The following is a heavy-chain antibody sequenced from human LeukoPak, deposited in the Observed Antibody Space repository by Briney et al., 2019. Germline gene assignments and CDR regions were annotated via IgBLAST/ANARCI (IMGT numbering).Heavy chain of an antibody. Sequence: ASVKVSCKAFGYIFTSYYMHWVRQAPGQGLEWMGIINPRGDYTNYAQKFQGRVTMTRDTSTSTVYMELSSLRSEDTAVYYCARPDSSGYQGGAFDIWGQGTMVTVSS. J-gene: IGHJ3*02. CDR2: INPRGDYT. D-gene: IGHD3-22*01. CDR3: ARPDSSGYQGGAFDI. V-gene: IGHV1-46*01. CDR1: GYIFTSYY.